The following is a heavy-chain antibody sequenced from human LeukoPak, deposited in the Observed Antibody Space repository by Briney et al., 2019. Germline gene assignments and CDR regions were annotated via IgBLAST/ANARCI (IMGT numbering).Heavy chain of an antibody. CDR3: ARAGIATLSSSEALVGALDY. D-gene: IGHD6-13*01. CDR1: GFTVSSNY. CDR2: IYSGGST. Sequence: PGGSLRLSCAASGFTVSSNYMSWVRQAPGKGLEWVSVIYSGGSTYYADSVKGRFTISRDNSKNTLYLQMNSLRAEDTAVYYCARAGIATLSSSEALVGALDYWGQGTLVTVSS. V-gene: IGHV3-66*01. J-gene: IGHJ4*02.